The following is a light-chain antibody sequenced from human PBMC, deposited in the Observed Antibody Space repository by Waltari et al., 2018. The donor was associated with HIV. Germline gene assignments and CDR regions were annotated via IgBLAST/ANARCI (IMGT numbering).Light chain of an antibody. CDR2: GTS. V-gene: IGKV3-20*01. Sequence: EIVLTQSPGALSLSPGERATLSCRASQSVSSSYLDWYQQIPGQAPRLLIYGTSSRATCIPDRFSGSGSGTDYILNISRLEPEDFAVYYCQQYGSSPQFGPGTKVDIK. CDR3: QQYGSSPQ. J-gene: IGKJ3*01. CDR1: QSVSSSY.